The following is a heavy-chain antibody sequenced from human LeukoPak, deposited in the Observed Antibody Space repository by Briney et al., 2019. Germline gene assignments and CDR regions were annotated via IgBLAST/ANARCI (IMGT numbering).Heavy chain of an antibody. CDR3: ARDRGIAGTMLLFGY. V-gene: IGHV1-46*01. CDR1: GYTFTDYH. Sequence: ASVKVSCKASGYTFTDYHMHWVRQAPGQGLEWMGIINPGASETNYAQKFQGRVTMTRDTSTSTIYMELSSLRSEDTAVYYCARDRGIAGTMLLFGYWGQGTLVTVSS. CDR2: INPGASET. D-gene: IGHD3-10*02. J-gene: IGHJ4*02.